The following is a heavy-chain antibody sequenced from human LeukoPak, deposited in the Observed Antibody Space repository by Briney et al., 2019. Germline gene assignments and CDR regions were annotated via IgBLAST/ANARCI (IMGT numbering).Heavy chain of an antibody. V-gene: IGHV3-23*01. CDR2: ISGSGGST. J-gene: IGHJ4*02. CDR1: GFTFSSYA. D-gene: IGHD1-26*01. CDR3: AKVRSRVGATMADY. Sequence: GGSLRLSCAASGFTFSSYAMSWVRQAPGKGLEWVSAISGSGGSTYYADSVKGRFTTSRDNSKSTLYLQMNSLRAEDTAVYYCAKVRSRVGATMADYWGQGTLVTVSS.